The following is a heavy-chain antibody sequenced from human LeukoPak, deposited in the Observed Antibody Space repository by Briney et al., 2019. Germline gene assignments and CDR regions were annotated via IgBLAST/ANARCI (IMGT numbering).Heavy chain of an antibody. CDR1: GFTFSSYS. Sequence: GGSLRLSCPASGFTFSSYSRNWVRQAPGEGLEWISSISSSSSYIYYADSVKGRFTISRDNAKNSLYLQMNSLRAEDTAVYYCARDSDVLRCFDWPLAYWGQGTLVTVSS. V-gene: IGHV3-21*01. CDR3: ARDSDVLRCFDWPLAY. D-gene: IGHD3-9*01. J-gene: IGHJ1*01. CDR2: ISSSSSYI.